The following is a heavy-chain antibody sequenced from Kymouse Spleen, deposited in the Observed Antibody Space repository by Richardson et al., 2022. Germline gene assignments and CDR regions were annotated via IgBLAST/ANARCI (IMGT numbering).Heavy chain of an antibody. CDR3: ARESIPDGMDV. J-gene: IGHJ6*02. CDR1: GGSISSYY. Sequence: QVQLQESGPGLVKPSETLSLTCTVSGGSISSYYWSWIRQPPGKGLEWIGYIYYSGSTNYNPSLKSRVTISVDTSKNQFSLKLSSVTAADTAVYYCARESIPDGMDVWGQGTTVTVSS. D-gene: IGHD6-6*01. CDR2: IYYSGST. V-gene: IGHV4-59*01.